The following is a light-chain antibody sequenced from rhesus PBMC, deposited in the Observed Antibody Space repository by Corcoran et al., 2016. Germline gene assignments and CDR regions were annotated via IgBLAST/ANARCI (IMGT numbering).Light chain of an antibody. CDR1: QDINKE. J-gene: IGKJ1*01. CDR2: AAS. Sequence: DIQMTQSPSSLSASVGDRVTVSCRASQDINKELSWYQQKPGNAFTLLIYAASSLQTGVPSRFSGSGSGTDYTLTISSLQPEDVATYYCLQDYTTPWTFGQGTKVEIK. CDR3: LQDYTTPWT. V-gene: IGKV1-94*01.